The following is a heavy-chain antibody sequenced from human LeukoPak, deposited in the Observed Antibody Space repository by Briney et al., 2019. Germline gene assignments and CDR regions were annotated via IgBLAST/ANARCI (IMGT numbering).Heavy chain of an antibody. D-gene: IGHD3-3*01. CDR2: INPNSGGT. J-gene: IGHJ6*03. CDR3: ARTFTIFGVVINYYYYYMDV. V-gene: IGHV1-2*02. CDR1: GYTFTGYY. Sequence: ASVKVSCKASGYTFTGYYMHWVRRAPGQGLEWMGWINPNSGGTNYAQKFQGRVTMTRDTSISTAYMELSRLRSDDTAVYYCARTFTIFGVVINYYYYYMDVWGKGTTVTVSS.